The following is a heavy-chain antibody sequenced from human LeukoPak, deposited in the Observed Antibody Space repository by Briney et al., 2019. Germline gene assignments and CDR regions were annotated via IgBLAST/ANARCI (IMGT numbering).Heavy chain of an antibody. CDR2: VYYSGVT. D-gene: IGHD3-10*01. Sequence: PSETLSLTCSVAGASVYSGDYYWAWIRQPPGQSLEYIGAVYYSGVTFDNPSLSGRITMPVDTSKNQFSLNLASVTATDTAIYYCARRGVFGSDNYFEYWGQGILVIVSS. CDR1: GASVYSGDYY. J-gene: IGHJ4*01. V-gene: IGHV4-39*01. CDR3: ARRGVFGSDNYFEY.